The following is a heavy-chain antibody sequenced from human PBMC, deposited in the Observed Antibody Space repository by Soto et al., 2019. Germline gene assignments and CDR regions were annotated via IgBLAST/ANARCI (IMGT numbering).Heavy chain of an antibody. CDR3: ARDRSYGDYYYYGMDV. CDR1: GFTFNSYS. D-gene: IGHD4-17*01. V-gene: IGHV3-21*01. CDR2: ISSSSSYI. Sequence: EVQLVETGGGLVKPGGSLRLSCAASGFTFNSYSMNWVRQAPGKGLEWVSSISSSSSYIYYADSVKGRFTISRDNAKNSLYLQMNSLRAEDTAVYYCARDRSYGDYYYYGMDVWGQGTTVTVSS. J-gene: IGHJ6*02.